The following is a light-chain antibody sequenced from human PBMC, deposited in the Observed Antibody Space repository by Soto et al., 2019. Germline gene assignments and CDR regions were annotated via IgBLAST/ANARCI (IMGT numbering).Light chain of an antibody. J-gene: IGKJ4*01. Sequence: IQLTQSPSSLSASVGDRVTISCRASQGISSYLSCYQQKPGKAPELLIYSASTLQSGVPSRFSGSGSSTEFSLTIRALQPEDFATYYCLQLNRYPLTFGGGTKV. CDR2: SAS. CDR1: QGISSY. V-gene: IGKV1-9*01. CDR3: LQLNRYPLT.